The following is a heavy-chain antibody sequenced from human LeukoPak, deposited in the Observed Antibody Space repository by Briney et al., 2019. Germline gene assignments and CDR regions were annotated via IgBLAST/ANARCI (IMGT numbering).Heavy chain of an antibody. CDR3: ARVSIAAAGWSGGYYDY. CDR2: IIPIFGTA. D-gene: IGHD6-13*01. J-gene: IGHJ4*02. Sequence: SVKVSCKASGGTFSSYAISWVRQAPGQGLEWMGGIIPIFGTANYAQKFQGRVTITADESTSTAYMELSSLRPEDTAVYYCARVSIAAAGWSGGYYDYWGQGTLVTVSS. CDR1: GGTFSSYA. V-gene: IGHV1-69*13.